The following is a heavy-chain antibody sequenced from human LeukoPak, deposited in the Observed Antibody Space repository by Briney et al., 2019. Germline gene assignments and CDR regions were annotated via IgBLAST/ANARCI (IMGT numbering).Heavy chain of an antibody. CDR2: ISGSGDTT. CDR3: AKDVWELNAS. CDR1: GFTFANYA. J-gene: IGHJ1*01. Sequence: PGGSLRLSCAASGFTFANYAMSWVRQAPGRGLEWVSAISGSGDTTYYADPVKGRFTIPRDDSKNTLYLQMNSLRAEDTAVYYCAKDVWELNASWGQGTLVTVSS. V-gene: IGHV3-23*01. D-gene: IGHD1-26*01.